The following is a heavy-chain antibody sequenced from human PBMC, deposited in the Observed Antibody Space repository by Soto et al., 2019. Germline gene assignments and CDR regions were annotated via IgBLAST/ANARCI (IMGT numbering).Heavy chain of an antibody. CDR2: ISYDGSNK. CDR3: ARALGIEGDY. D-gene: IGHD7-27*01. Sequence: QVQLVESGGGVVQPGRSLRLSCAASGFTFSSYAMHWVRQAPGKGLEWVAVISYDGSNKYYADSVKGRFTISRDNSKNTLYLQMNSLRAEDTAVYYCARALGIEGDYWGQGTLVTVSS. J-gene: IGHJ4*02. CDR1: GFTFSSYA. V-gene: IGHV3-30-3*01.